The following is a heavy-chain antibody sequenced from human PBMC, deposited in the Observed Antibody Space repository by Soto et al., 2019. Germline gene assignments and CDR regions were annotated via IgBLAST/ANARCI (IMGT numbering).Heavy chain of an antibody. CDR3: ARDQRIAFDY. J-gene: IGHJ4*02. Sequence: QVQLVQSGAEEKKPGASVKVSCKASGYTFTSYAMHWVRQAPGQRLESMGWIDAGNGNTKYSQKFQGRVTITRDTSASTAYMELGSLRSEDTAVYYCARDQRIAFDYWGQGTLVTVSS. V-gene: IGHV1-3*05. D-gene: IGHD6-25*01. CDR2: IDAGNGNT. CDR1: GYTFTSYA.